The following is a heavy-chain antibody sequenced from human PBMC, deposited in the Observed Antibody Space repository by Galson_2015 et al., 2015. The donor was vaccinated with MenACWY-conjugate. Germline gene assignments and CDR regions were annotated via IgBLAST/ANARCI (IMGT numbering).Heavy chain of an antibody. V-gene: IGHV3-23*01. CDR3: AKGRGYDYYYAMDV. CDR1: GFTFSAPFSAYA. CDR2: IIGSGGTT. D-gene: IGHD3-10*01. Sequence: SLRLSCAASGFTFSAPFSAYAMNWVRQAPGKGLEWVSSIIGSGGTTYYADSVKGRFTISRDNSKNTLYLQMNSLGAEDKAIYYCAKGRGYDYYYAMDVWGQGTTVTVSS. J-gene: IGHJ6*02.